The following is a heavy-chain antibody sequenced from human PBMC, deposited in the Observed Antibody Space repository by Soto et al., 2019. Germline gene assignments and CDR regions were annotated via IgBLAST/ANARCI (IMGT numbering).Heavy chain of an antibody. CDR2: ISGYNGDI. Sequence: QAPMVQSGAEVKKPGASVKVSCRTSGYTFTTYGVSWVRRAPGQGLEWMGLISGYNGDITYAERLQGRLTMTTDTSTSTGYMELWVLRPEDTDVYCCARGVVLLRLCSITSCYLADWGQGTLVTVSS. CDR1: GYTFTTYG. V-gene: IGHV1-18*01. CDR3: ARGVVLLRLCSITSCYLAD. J-gene: IGHJ4*02. D-gene: IGHD2-8*02.